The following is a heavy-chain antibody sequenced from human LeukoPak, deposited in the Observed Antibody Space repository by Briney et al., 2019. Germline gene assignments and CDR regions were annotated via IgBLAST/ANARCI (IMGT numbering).Heavy chain of an antibody. CDR2: IKSRTDGGIT. CDR1: GFTFSDSW. D-gene: IGHD1-26*01. CDR3: TTTGSRRYYYYFDF. V-gene: IGHV3-15*01. Sequence: GGSLRLSCAASGFTFSDSWMNWVRQAPGKGLEWVGRIKSRTDGGITDYAGPVKGRFTISRDDSKNTLYLQMNSLKTEDTAVYYCTTTGSRRYYYYFDFWGQGALVTVSS. J-gene: IGHJ4*02.